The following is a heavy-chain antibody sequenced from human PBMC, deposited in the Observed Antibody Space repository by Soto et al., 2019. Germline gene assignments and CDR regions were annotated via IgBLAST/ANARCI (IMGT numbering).Heavy chain of an antibody. D-gene: IGHD2-15*01. J-gene: IGHJ4*02. CDR3: ARMVVVVVAATPPYYFDY. V-gene: IGHV4-34*01. CDR2: INHSGST. Sequence: ASETLSLTCAVYGGSFSGFYWGWIRPPPGKGLEWIGEINHSGSTNYNPSLKSRVTISVDTSKNQFSLKLSSVTAADTAVYYCARMVVVVVAATPPYYFDYWGQGTLVTVSS. CDR1: GGSFSGFY.